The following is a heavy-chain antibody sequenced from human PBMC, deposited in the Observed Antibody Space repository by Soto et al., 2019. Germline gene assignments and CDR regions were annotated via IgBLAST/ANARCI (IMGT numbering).Heavy chain of an antibody. D-gene: IGHD3-22*01. CDR3: ARAGVAHTLTVGLNWFDP. V-gene: IGHV4-30-2*06. J-gene: IGHJ5*02. CDR1: GVAMTYGGYS. CDR2: IGHLETT. Sequence: SETLSLTCSVSGVAMTYGGYSWSWIRQSPEKGLEWLGYIGHLETTYYNPSFKSRLSLSIDRTRNQFSLNLSSVTAADTAVYYCARAGVAHTLTVGLNWFDPWGQGTLVTVSS.